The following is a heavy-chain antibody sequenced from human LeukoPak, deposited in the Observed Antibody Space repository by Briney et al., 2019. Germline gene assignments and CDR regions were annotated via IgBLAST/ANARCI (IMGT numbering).Heavy chain of an antibody. D-gene: IGHD3-10*01. V-gene: IGHV3-23*01. Sequence: GGSLRLSCAASGFTLSSYAMSWVRQAPGKGLEWVSAISGNGDSTYYADSVKGRLTISRDNSKNTLYLQMNSLRAEATAVYNCARGRGSYSLDYWGQGTLVTVSS. CDR3: ARGRGSYSLDY. CDR2: ISGNGDST. CDR1: GFTLSSYA. J-gene: IGHJ4*02.